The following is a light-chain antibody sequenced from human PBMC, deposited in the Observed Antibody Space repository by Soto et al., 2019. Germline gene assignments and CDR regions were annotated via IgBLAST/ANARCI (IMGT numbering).Light chain of an antibody. CDR2: GAS. CDR3: QHYNSYSEA. V-gene: IGKV1-5*01. CDR1: QSISNW. J-gene: IGKJ1*01. Sequence: DIQMTQSPSTLSASVGDRVTITCRASQSISNWLAWYQQKPGKAPKLLISGASSLESGVPSRFSGSGSGTEFTLTISSLQPDDFATYYCQHYNSYSEAFGQGTKVDIK.